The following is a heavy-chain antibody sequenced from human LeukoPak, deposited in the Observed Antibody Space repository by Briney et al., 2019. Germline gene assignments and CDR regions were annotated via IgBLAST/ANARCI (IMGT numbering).Heavy chain of an antibody. D-gene: IGHD3-10*01. V-gene: IGHV4-61*02. Sequence: PSETLSLTCTVSGGSISSGSYYWSWIRQPAGKGLEWIGRIYTSGSTNYNPSLKSRVTISVDTSKNQFSLKLSSVTAADTAVYYCARLTLWFGLNWFDPWGQGTLVTVSS. CDR3: ARLTLWFGLNWFDP. CDR2: IYTSGST. J-gene: IGHJ5*02. CDR1: GGSISSGSYY.